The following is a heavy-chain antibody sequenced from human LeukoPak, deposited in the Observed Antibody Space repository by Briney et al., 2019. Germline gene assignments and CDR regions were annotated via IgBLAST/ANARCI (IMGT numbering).Heavy chain of an antibody. J-gene: IGHJ5*02. CDR3: AREGSGSYYNNPGYRFDP. CDR1: GYTFTGYY. CDR2: INPNSGGT. D-gene: IGHD3-10*01. V-gene: IGHV1-2*02. Sequence: ASVKVSCKASGYTFTGYYMHWVRQAPGQGLEWMGWINPNSGGTNYAQKFQGRVTMTRDTSISTAYMELSRLRSDDTAVYYCAREGSGSYYNNPGYRFDPWGQGTLVTVSS.